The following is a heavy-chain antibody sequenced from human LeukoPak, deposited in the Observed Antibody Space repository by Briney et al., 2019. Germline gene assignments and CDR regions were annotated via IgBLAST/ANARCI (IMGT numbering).Heavy chain of an antibody. Sequence: PGESLKISCKGSAYSFTIYWISWVRQMPGEGLGWMGRIDPSDSYTNYSPSFQGRVTISADKSISTAYLQWASLKASDTAMYYCASLEMATDYWGQGTLVTVSS. CDR2: IDPSDSYT. V-gene: IGHV5-10-1*01. D-gene: IGHD5-24*01. CDR1: AYSFTIYW. J-gene: IGHJ4*02. CDR3: ASLEMATDY.